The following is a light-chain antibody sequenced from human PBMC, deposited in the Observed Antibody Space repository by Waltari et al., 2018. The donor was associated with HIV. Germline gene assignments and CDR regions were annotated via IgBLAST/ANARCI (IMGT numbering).Light chain of an antibody. V-gene: IGKV1-39*01. CDR2: AAS. Sequence: DIQMTQSPSSLSASVGYRVPITCRASQSISSYLNWYQQKPGKAPKVLIYAASSLQSGVPSRFSGSGSGTDFTLTISSLQPEDFATYYCQQSYSTPVTFGGGTKVEIK. CDR1: QSISSY. J-gene: IGKJ4*01. CDR3: QQSYSTPVT.